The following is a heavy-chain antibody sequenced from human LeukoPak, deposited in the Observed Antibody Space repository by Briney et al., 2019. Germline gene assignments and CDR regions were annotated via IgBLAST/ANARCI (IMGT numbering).Heavy chain of an antibody. CDR2: IKQDGSEK. Sequence: RXAPGKGLYWVANIKQDGSEKYYVDSVKRRFTISRDNAKNSLYLQMNSLRAEDTAVYCCASLDYWGQGILVTVSS. J-gene: IGHJ4*02. V-gene: IGHV3-7*01. CDR3: ASLDY.